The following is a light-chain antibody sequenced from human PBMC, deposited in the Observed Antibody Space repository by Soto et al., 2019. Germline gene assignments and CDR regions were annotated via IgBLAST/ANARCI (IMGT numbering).Light chain of an antibody. CDR2: GSS. CDR1: QGVDNF. V-gene: IGKV3-20*01. J-gene: IGKJ1*01. Sequence: EIVLTQSPGTLSLSPGERATLSCRASQGVDNFFAWYQQKPVQAPRLLIYGSSSRATGIPDRFSGSGYGTDFTLTISILEPEDFAVYYCHQYGVSPVTFGQGTTVEIK. CDR3: HQYGVSPVT.